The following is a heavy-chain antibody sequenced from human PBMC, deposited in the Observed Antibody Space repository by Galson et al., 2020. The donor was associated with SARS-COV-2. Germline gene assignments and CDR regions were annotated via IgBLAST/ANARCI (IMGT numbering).Heavy chain of an antibody. D-gene: IGHD3-10*01. CDR3: ARRHYFDWYFDL. Sequence: GESLKISCKGSGYSFTSHWIAWVRQMPGKGLEWMGIIYPGDSDTRYSPSFPGQVTISADKSISTAYLQWSSLKASDTAMYYCARRHYFDWYFDLWGRGTRVSVSS. V-gene: IGHV5-51*01. CDR2: IYPGDSDT. CDR1: GYSFTSHW. J-gene: IGHJ2*01.